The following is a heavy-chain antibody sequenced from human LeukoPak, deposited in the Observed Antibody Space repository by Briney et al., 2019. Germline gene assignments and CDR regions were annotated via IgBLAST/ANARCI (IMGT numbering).Heavy chain of an antibody. CDR1: GYTFTSYG. J-gene: IGHJ5*02. D-gene: IGHD6-13*01. CDR2: ISTYDGIT. CDR3: ASSPHSSSWYYNWFDP. V-gene: IGHV1-18*01. Sequence: ASVKVSCKASGYTFTSYGISWVRQAPGQGLEWMGWISTYDGITNYAQKLQGRVTMTTDTSTSTAYMELRSLRSDDTAVYYCASSPHSSSWYYNWFDPWGQGTLVTVSS.